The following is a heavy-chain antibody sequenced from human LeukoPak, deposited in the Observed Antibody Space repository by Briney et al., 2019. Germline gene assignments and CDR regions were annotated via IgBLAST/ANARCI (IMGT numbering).Heavy chain of an antibody. CDR3: ARGPPITIFGVVIDKNYYYYYMDV. J-gene: IGHJ6*03. Sequence: ASVKVSCKASGYTFTSSDINWVRQAAGQGLEWMGWLNANSGNTGYAQKLQGRVTMNTDTSTSTAYMELRSLRSDDTAVYYCARGPPITIFGVVIDKNYYYYYMDVWGKGTTVTVSS. CDR2: LNANSGNT. V-gene: IGHV1-8*01. CDR1: GYTFTSSD. D-gene: IGHD3-3*01.